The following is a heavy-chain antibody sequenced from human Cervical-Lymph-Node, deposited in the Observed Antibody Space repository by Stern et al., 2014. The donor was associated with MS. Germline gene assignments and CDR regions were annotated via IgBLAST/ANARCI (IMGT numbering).Heavy chain of an antibody. CDR2: IHPGDSST. V-gene: IGHV5-51*03. D-gene: IGHD3-16*01. J-gene: IGHJ4*01. CDR3: ARRFGYGRLGDLLFYFDY. Sequence: VQLQESGAEVKKPGESLQISCKGSGYSFTSYWIGWVRQMPGKGPEYMGLIHPGDSSTSYRPSFHGQATLSADKFINTAYLQLRPLKASDTALVFGARRFGYGRLGDLLFYFDYWGHGTLVTVSS. CDR1: GYSFTSYW.